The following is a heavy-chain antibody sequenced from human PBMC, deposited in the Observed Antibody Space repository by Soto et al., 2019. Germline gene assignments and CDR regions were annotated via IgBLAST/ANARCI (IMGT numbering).Heavy chain of an antibody. CDR2: VSYDGNHK. D-gene: IGHD6-13*01. J-gene: IGHJ6*02. V-gene: IGHV3-30*18. CDR1: GFTFRSFG. Sequence: QVQLVESGGGVIQPGTSLSLSCGSSGFTFRSFGMYWVRQAPGKGLEWVAVVSYDGNHKYYADSVKGRFTVSRDHAKNMLYLQMNSLRGEDTGVYYCAKDVGQQLVLNYGMDVWGQGTTVTVSS. CDR3: AKDVGQQLVLNYGMDV.